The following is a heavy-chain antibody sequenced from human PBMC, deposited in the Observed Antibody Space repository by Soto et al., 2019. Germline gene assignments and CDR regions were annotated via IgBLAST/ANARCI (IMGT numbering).Heavy chain of an antibody. Sequence: ASVKVSCKASGYTFTGYYMHWVRQAPGQGLEWMGWINPNSGGTNYAQKFQGRVTMTRDTSISTAYMELSRLRSDDTAVYYCARDRVTRELDPYYYYYGMDVWGQGTTVTVS. D-gene: IGHD1-1*01. CDR2: INPNSGGT. V-gene: IGHV1-2*02. CDR1: GYTFTGYY. J-gene: IGHJ6*02. CDR3: ARDRVTRELDPYYYYYGMDV.